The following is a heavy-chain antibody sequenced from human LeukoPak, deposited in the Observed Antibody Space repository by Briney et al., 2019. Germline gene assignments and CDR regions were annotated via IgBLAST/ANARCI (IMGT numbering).Heavy chain of an antibody. V-gene: IGHV3-11*05. CDR1: GFTFSDYY. D-gene: IGHD5-18*01. CDR2: ISSSSSYT. CDR3: ARGEYSYGCFDY. J-gene: IGHJ4*02. Sequence: NPGGSLRLSCAASGFTFSDYYMSWIRQAPGKGLEWVSYISSSSSYTNHADSVKGRFTISRDNAKNSLYLQMNSLRAEDTAVYYCARGEYSYGCFDYWGQGTLVTVAS.